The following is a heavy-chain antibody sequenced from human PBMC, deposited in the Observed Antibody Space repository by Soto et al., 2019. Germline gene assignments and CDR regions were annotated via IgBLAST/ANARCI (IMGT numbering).Heavy chain of an antibody. V-gene: IGHV1-18*01. CDR2: ISAYNGNT. CDR3: ARAVDYYDSSGYYTHEYFQH. Sequence: QVQLVQSGGEVKKPGASVKVSCKASGYTFTTYGITWVRQGPGQGLEWMGWISAYNGNTNYAQKVQGRVTMTTDTSTSTAYMELRSLRSDATAVYYCARAVDYYDSSGYYTHEYFQHWGQGTLVTVSS. J-gene: IGHJ1*01. D-gene: IGHD3-22*01. CDR1: GYTFTTYG.